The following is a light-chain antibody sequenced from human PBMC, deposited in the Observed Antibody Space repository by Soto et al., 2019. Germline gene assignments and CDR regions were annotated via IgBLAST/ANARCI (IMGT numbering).Light chain of an antibody. Sequence: QSVLTQPPSVSAAPGQRVTISCSGSRSNIGSNYISWYQQLPGTAPKLLIYDNNKRPSGIPDRFSGSKSGTSATLGITGLQTGDEADYYCGTWDNSLNIVVFGGGTQLTVL. J-gene: IGLJ2*01. V-gene: IGLV1-51*01. CDR1: RSNIGSNY. CDR3: GTWDNSLNIVV. CDR2: DNN.